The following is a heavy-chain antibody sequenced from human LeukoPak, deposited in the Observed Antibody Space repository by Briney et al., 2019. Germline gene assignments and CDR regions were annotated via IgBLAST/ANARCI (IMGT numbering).Heavy chain of an antibody. CDR1: GGSISSYY. CDR3: ARGVQQLADNWFDP. J-gene: IGHJ5*02. V-gene: IGHV4-59*01. Sequence: SETLSLTCTVSGGSISSYYWSWVRQPPGKGLEWIGYIYYSGSTIYNPSLKSRVTISVDTSKNQFSLKLSSVTAADTAVYYCARGVQQLADNWFDPWGQGTLVTASS. CDR2: IYYSGST. D-gene: IGHD6-13*01.